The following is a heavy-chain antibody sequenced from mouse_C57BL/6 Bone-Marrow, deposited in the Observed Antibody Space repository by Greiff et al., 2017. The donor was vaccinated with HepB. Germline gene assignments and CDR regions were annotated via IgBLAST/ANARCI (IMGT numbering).Heavy chain of an antibody. J-gene: IGHJ2*01. CDR3: ARGTIPIPYYFDY. V-gene: IGHV1-69*01. D-gene: IGHD3-3*01. CDR2: IDPSDSYT. CDR1: GYTFTSYW. Sequence: QVQLKQPGAELVMPGASVKLSCKASGYTFTSYWMHWVKQRPGQGLEWIGEIDPSDSYTNYNQKFKGKSTLTVDKSSSTAYMQLSSLTSEDSAVYYCARGTIPIPYYFDYWGQGTTLTVSS.